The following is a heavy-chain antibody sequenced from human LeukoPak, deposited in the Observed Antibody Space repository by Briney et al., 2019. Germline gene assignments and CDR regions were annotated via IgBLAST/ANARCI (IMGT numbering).Heavy chain of an antibody. Sequence: SQTLSLTCTVSGGSISSGDYYWSWIRQTPGKGLEWIGYIYYSGSTYYNPSLKIRVTISVDTSKNQFSLKLSSVTAADTAVYYCARGPGYYYDSSGYPDYWGQGTLVTVSS. CDR2: IYYSGST. V-gene: IGHV4-30-4*01. J-gene: IGHJ4*02. D-gene: IGHD3-22*01. CDR3: ARGPGYYYDSSGYPDY. CDR1: GGSISSGDYY.